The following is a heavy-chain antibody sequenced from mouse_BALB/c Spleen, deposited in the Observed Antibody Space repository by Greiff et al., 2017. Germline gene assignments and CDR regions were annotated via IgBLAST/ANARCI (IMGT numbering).Heavy chain of an antibody. V-gene: IGHV5-12-2*01. Sequence: EVKLVESGGGLVQPGGSLKLSCAASGFTFSSYTMSWVRQTPEKRLEWVAYISNGGGSTYYPDTVKGRFTISRDNAKNTLYLQMSSLKSEDTAMYYCERLLYYFDYWGQGTTLTVSS. CDR3: ERLLYYFDY. J-gene: IGHJ2*01. CDR2: ISNGGGST. CDR1: GFTFSSYT.